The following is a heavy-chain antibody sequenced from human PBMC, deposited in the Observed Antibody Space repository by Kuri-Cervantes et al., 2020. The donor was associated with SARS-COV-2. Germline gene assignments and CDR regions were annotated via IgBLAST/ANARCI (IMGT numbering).Heavy chain of an antibody. CDR1: GFTFSSYG. V-gene: IGHV3-30*03. Sequence: GESLKISCAASGFTFSSYGMHWVRQAPGKGLEWVAVISYDGSNKYYADSVKGRFTISRDNSKNTLYLQMNSLRAEDTAVYYCAREDAFYDAFDIWGQGTMVTVSS. CDR3: AREDAFYDAFDI. CDR2: ISYDGSNK. J-gene: IGHJ3*02. D-gene: IGHD3-3*02.